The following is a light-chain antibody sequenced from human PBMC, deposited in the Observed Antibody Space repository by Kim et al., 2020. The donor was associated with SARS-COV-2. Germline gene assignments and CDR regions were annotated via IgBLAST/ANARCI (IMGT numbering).Light chain of an antibody. CDR1: SSDVSGYNY. CDR2: DFS. J-gene: IGLJ2*01. Sequence: GQSISSSCTGASSDVSGYNYVSWYQHHPGKAPKRMIYDFSTRPSGVSNRFSGSKSGNTASLTISGLQAEDEADYYCSSYTSSSTVVFGGGTQLTVL. V-gene: IGLV2-14*03. CDR3: SSYTSSSTVV.